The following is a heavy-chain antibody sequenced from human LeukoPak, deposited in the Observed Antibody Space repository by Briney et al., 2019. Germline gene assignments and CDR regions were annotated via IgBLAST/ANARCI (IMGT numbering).Heavy chain of an antibody. CDR3: ARDRDTAMVTDAFDI. V-gene: IGHV3-7*01. CDR1: GFTFSSYW. Sequence: GGSLRLSCAASGFTFSSYWMSWVRQAPGKGLEWVANIKQDGSEKCYVDSVKGRFTISRDNAKNSLYLQMNSLRAEDTAVYCCARDRDTAMVTDAFDIWGQGTMVTVSS. J-gene: IGHJ3*02. CDR2: IKQDGSEK. D-gene: IGHD5-18*01.